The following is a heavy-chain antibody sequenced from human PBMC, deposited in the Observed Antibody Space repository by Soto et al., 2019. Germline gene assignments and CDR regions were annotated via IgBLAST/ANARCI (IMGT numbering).Heavy chain of an antibody. J-gene: IGHJ4*02. D-gene: IGHD3-16*02. CDR3: TSLYYGH. CDR2: IKSKTDGGTT. V-gene: IGHV3-15*01. Sequence: EVQLVESGGDLVKPGGSLRLSCAASAFTFTYAWMSWVRQAPGKGLEWVGRIKSKTDGGTTDYAAPVKGRFTISRDESQNTLYLQMNSLKTEDTAVYYCTSLYYGHWGQGTLVTVSS. CDR1: AFTFTYAW.